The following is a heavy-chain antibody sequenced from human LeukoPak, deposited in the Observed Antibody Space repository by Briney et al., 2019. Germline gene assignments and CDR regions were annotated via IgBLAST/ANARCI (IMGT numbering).Heavy chain of an antibody. J-gene: IGHJ5*02. CDR2: INHSGST. D-gene: IGHD3-22*01. V-gene: IGHV4-34*01. Sequence: ASETLSLTCAVYGGSFSGYYWSWIRQPPGKGLEWIGEINHSGSTNYNPSLKSRVTISVDTSKNQFSLKLSSVTAADTAVYYCARVAYDNPRVDPWGQGTLVTVSS. CDR3: ARVAYDNPRVDP. CDR1: GGSFSGYY.